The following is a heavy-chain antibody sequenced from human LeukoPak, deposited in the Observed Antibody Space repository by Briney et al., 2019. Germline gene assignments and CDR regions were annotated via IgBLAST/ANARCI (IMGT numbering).Heavy chain of an antibody. Sequence: WASVKVSCKASGGTFSSYAISWVRQAPGQGLEWMGGIIPIFGTANYAQKLQGRVTMTTDTSTSTAYMELRSLRSDDTAVYYCARDVGVGYCSGGSCPMGYWGQGTLVTVSS. CDR1: GGTFSSYA. CDR2: IIPIFGTA. D-gene: IGHD2-15*01. V-gene: IGHV1-69*05. CDR3: ARDVGVGYCSGGSCPMGY. J-gene: IGHJ4*02.